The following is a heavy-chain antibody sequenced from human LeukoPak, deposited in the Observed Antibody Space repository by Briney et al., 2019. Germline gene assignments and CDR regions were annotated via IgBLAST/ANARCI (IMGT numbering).Heavy chain of an antibody. CDR1: GGSFSGYY. CDR3: ARGIAA. V-gene: IGHV4-34*01. CDR2: INHSGST. D-gene: IGHD6-25*01. Sequence: SETLSLTCAVYGGSFSGYYWSWIRPPPGKGLEWIGEINHSGSTNYNPSLKSRVTISGDTSKNQFSLKLSSVTAADTAVYFCARGIAAWGQGTLVTVSS. J-gene: IGHJ4*02.